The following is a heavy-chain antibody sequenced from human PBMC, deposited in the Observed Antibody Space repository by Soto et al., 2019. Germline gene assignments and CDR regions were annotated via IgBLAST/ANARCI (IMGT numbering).Heavy chain of an antibody. CDR2: IVPIFATP. J-gene: IGHJ6*02. Sequence: QVQLMQSGAEVKKPGSSVKVSCKASGGTFSTSAISWVRLAPGEGLEWVGGIVPIFATPDYAQKFQGRVTISADESTATAYLELTSLTTDDTAVYYCARDKDRQQLGGNYYYISDVWGQGTAITVSS. V-gene: IGHV1-69*12. CDR1: GGTFSTSA. D-gene: IGHD3-3*02. CDR3: ARDKDRQQLGGNYYYISDV.